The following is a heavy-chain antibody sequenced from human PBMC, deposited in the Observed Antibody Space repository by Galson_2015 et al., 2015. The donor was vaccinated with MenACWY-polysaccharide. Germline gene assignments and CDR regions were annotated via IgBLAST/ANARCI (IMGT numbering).Heavy chain of an antibody. J-gene: IGHJ4*02. CDR1: GFTFSDYY. Sequence: SLRLSCAASGFTFSDYYMTWIRQAPGKGLEWVSYISSRGSTIYYADSVRGRFTISRDNAKNSLYLQMNSLRAEDTAIYYCARDPRGARSSYFDYWGQGTLVTVSS. V-gene: IGHV3-11*01. CDR2: ISSRGSTI. CDR3: ARDPRGARSSYFDY.